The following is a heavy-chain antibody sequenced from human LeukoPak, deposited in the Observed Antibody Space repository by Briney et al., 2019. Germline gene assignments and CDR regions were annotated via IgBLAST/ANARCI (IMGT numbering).Heavy chain of an antibody. V-gene: IGHV1-24*01. CDR3: ATSYCSGISCYMEATFDY. CDR2: FDPEDGET. D-gene: IGHD2-2*01. CDR1: GYTLTELS. Sequence: ASVKVSCKVSGYTLTELSMHWVRQAPGKGLEWMGGFDPEDGETIYAQKFQGRVTMTEDTSTDTAYMELSSLRSEDTAVYYCATSYCSGISCYMEATFDYWGQGTLVTVSS. J-gene: IGHJ4*02.